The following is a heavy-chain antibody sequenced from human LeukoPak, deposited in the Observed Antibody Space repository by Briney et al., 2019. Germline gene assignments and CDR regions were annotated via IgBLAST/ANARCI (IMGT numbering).Heavy chain of an antibody. CDR3: ARVYDFWSGYFRALNWFDP. Sequence: SETLSLTCTVSGGSISSGGYYWSWIRQHPGKGLEWIGYIYYGGSTYYNPSLKSRVTISVDTSKNQFSLKLSSVTAADTAVYYCARVYDFWSGYFRALNWFDPWGQGTLVTVSS. D-gene: IGHD3-3*01. J-gene: IGHJ5*02. CDR1: GGSISSGGYY. CDR2: IYYGGST. V-gene: IGHV4-31*03.